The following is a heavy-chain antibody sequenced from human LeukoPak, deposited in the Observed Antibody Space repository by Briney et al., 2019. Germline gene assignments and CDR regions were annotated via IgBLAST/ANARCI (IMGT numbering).Heavy chain of an antibody. V-gene: IGHV3-23*01. CDR2: ISGGGFGT. CDR1: GFTFSNYA. J-gene: IGHJ4*02. Sequence: QSGGSLRLSCAASGFTFSNYAMSWVRQAPGKGLEGVSAISGGGFGTYYADSVKGRFTISRDNPKNTLYLLTNSLRAEDTAVYYRVQMAPYCGGDCYFDYWGQGTLVTVSS. CDR3: VQMAPYCGGDCYFDY. D-gene: IGHD2-21*02.